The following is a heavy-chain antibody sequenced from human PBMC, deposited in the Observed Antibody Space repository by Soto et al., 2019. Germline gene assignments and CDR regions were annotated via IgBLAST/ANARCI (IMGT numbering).Heavy chain of an antibody. CDR3: ARGGGGKWEP. Sequence: QVQLVESGGGVVQAGRSLRLSCAASGFTFSSSTMYWVRQAPGKGLEWVAIISSDENNKYYADSVKGRFIISRDNSKNTLYLQINILRPEDTAVYYCARGGGGKWEPWGQGTLVTVSS. CDR2: ISSDENNK. D-gene: IGHD1-26*01. V-gene: IGHV3-30-3*01. J-gene: IGHJ4*02. CDR1: GFTFSSST.